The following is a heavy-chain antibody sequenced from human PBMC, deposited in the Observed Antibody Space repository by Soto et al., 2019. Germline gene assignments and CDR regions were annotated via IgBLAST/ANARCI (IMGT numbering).Heavy chain of an antibody. CDR3: STRSGSGYYHYYGMDV. J-gene: IGHJ6*02. V-gene: IGHV3-30*03. CDR2: ISYDGSNK. D-gene: IGHD6-25*01. CDR1: GFTFSSYG. Sequence: GGSLRLSCAASGFTFSSYGMHWVRQAPGKGLEWVAVISYDGSNKYYADSVKGRFTISRDNSKNTLYLQMNSLRAEDTAVYYCSTRSGSGYYHYYGMDVWGQGTTVTVSS.